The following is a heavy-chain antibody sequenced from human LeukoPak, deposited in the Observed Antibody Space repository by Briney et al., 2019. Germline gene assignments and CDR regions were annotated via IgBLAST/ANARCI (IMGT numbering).Heavy chain of an antibody. CDR1: GFTFTTYA. V-gene: IGHV3-30-3*01. J-gene: IGHJ4*02. D-gene: IGHD2-2*01. CDR2: ISYDGSNK. Sequence: PGGSLRLSCVTSGFTFTTYAMTWVRQAPGKGLEWVAVISYDGSNKYYADSVKGRFTISRDNSKNTLYLQMNSLRAEDTAVYYCARDHCSSTSCYFDYWGQGTLVTVSS. CDR3: ARDHCSSTSCYFDY.